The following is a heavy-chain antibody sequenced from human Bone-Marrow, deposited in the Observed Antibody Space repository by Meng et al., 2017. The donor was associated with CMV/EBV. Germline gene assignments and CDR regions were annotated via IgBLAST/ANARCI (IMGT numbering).Heavy chain of an antibody. CDR3: ATDGQQLIYYYYYGMDV. Sequence: GESLKISCAASGFTFSSYGMHWVRQAPGKGLEWVAVISYDGSNKYYADSVKGRFTISRDNSKDTLYLQMNSLIAEDTAVYYCATDGQQLIYYYYYGMDVWSQGNTVTVSS. CDR1: GFTFSSYG. J-gene: IGHJ6*02. CDR2: ISYDGSNK. V-gene: IGHV3-30*19. D-gene: IGHD6-13*01.